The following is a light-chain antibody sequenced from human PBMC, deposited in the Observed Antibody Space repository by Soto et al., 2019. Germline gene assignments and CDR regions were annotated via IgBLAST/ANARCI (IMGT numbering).Light chain of an antibody. CDR1: QTINIY. CDR2: AAS. J-gene: IGKJ1*01. Sequence: KSQDPSSLSASIGDRGTITCRASQTINIYLNWYQQEKGKXXKXXIYAASRLQSGVPSRFSETEYGTGGRFTVCRLLLEGCSTYYCQHCYDMPRTFGRGTKVDI. CDR3: QHCYDMPRT. V-gene: IGKV1-39*01.